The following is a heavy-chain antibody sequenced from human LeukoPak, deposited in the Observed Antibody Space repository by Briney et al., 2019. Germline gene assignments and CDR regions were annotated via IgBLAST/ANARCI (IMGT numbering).Heavy chain of an antibody. CDR2: ISAYNRNT. CDR1: GYTYTSYG. J-gene: IGHJ6*02. CDR3: ARDTAVAYYGMDV. D-gene: IGHD5-18*01. V-gene: IGHV1-18*01. Sequence: ASVKVSCKASGYTYTSYGISWVRQAPGQGLEWMGWISAYNRNTNYAQKFQDRVTMTTDSSTTTAYMKLRSLTSDDTALYYCARDTAVAYYGMDVWGQGTTVTVSS.